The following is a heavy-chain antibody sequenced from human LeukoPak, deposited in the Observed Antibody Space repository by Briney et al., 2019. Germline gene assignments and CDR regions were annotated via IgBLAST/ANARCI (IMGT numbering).Heavy chain of an antibody. CDR3: ARGLWTGSKLYYYGMDV. V-gene: IGHV3-30*03. D-gene: IGHD3/OR15-3a*01. CDR1: GFTFTFSSYG. CDR2: ISYDGSNK. J-gene: IGHJ6*02. Sequence: PGRSLRLSCAASGFTFTFSSYGMHWVRQAPGKGLEWVAFISYDGSNKYYADSVKGRFTISRDNSKNTLYLQMNSLRAEDTAVYYCARGLWTGSKLYYYGMDVWGQGTTVTVSS.